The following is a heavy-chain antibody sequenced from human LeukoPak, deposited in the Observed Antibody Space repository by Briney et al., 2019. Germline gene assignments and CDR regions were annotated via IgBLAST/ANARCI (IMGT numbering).Heavy chain of an antibody. V-gene: IGHV4-59*01. D-gene: IGHD5-18*01. CDR2: IYYSGST. CDR3: ATSSGGIHLDGYDY. J-gene: IGHJ4*02. CDR1: GGSISSDH. Sequence: SETLSLTCTVSGGSISSDHWTCIRQPPGKGLEWIGYIYYSGSTNYNPSLKSRVTISVDTSKNQFSLKLSSVTAADTAVYYCATSSGGIHLDGYDYWGQGTLVTVSS.